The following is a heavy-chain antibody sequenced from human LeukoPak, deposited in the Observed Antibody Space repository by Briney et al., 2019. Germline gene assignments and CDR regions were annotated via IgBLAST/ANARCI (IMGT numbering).Heavy chain of an antibody. CDR3: AKRNAGLGDPANSKYFDY. CDR1: GFRVTNNY. V-gene: IGHV3-53*01. CDR2: IYIGESA. J-gene: IGHJ4*02. Sequence: GGSLRLSCTASGFRVTNNYVTWVRQAPGKGLEWVSVIYIGESADYADSVKGRFTISRDNFKNTLYLQMNSLRVEDTAVYYCAKRNAGLGDPANSKYFDYWGQGTLVTVSS. D-gene: IGHD3-16*01.